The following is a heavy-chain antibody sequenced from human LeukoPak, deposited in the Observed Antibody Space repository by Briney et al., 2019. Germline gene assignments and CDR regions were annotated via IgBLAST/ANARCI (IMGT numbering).Heavy chain of an antibody. J-gene: IGHJ4*02. CDR2: INPNSGGT. Sequence: ASVKVSCKASGYTFTGYYMHWVRQAPGQGLEWMGWINPNSGGTNYAQKFPGRVTLTRDTSISTAYMELSRLRSDDTAVYYCARGGSYGGGFDYWGQGTLVTVSS. D-gene: IGHD1-26*01. V-gene: IGHV1-2*02. CDR1: GYTFTGYY. CDR3: ARGGSYGGGFDY.